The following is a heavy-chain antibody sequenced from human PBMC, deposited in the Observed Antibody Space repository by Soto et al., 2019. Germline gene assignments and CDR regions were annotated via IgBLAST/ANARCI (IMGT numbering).Heavy chain of an antibody. V-gene: IGHV4-59*01. CDR3: ARSLLSLTILKPSYYFDY. CDR2: IYYSGST. J-gene: IGHJ4*02. CDR1: GGSISSYY. Sequence: PSETLSLTCTVSGGSISSYYWSWIRQPPGKGLEWIGYIYYSGSTNYNPSLKSRVTISVDTSKNQFSLKLSSVTAADTAVYYCARSLLSLTILKPSYYFDYWGQGTLVTVSS. D-gene: IGHD3-3*01.